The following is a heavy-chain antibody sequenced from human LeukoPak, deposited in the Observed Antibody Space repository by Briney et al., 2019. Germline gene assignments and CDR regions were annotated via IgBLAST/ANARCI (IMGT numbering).Heavy chain of an antibody. J-gene: IGHJ4*02. CDR3: ARFGGGATKDDRLDY. CDR2: MNPNTGNT. Sequence: ASVKVSCKASGYIFTTYDINWVRLAPGQGLEWMAWMNPNTGNTGFAQKFQGRVTVSMSTDITTAYMELNSLRSEDTAVYYCARFGGGATKDDRLDYWGQGTLVTVSS. V-gene: IGHV1-8*03. D-gene: IGHD3-16*01. CDR1: GYIFTTYD.